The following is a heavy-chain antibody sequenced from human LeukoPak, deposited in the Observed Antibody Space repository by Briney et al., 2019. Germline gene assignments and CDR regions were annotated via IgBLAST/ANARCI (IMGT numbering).Heavy chain of an antibody. CDR2: ISSYNGNT. CDR3: ARGLRDSSGFGDAFNI. J-gene: IGHJ3*02. CDR1: GYSLTSYD. Sequence: GASVKVSCMASGYSLTSYDISWVRQAPGQGLEWVGWISSYNGNTNSAQKFQGRVTMTTDTSTNTAYMELRRLRSDDTAVYYCARGLRDSSGFGDAFNIWGQGTMVTVSS. V-gene: IGHV1-18*01. D-gene: IGHD3-22*01.